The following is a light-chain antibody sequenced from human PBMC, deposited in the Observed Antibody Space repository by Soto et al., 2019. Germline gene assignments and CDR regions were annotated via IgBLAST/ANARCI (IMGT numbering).Light chain of an antibody. CDR1: PIINGW. CDR2: KAS. V-gene: IGKV1-5*03. J-gene: IGKJ1*01. Sequence: DIQMTQSPSPLSASVGDRVTITCRASPIINGWLAWYQQKPGKAPKLLIYKASSLESGVPSRFSGSGSGTEFTLTISSLQPDDFATYYCQQYNHYSTFGQGTKVEVK. CDR3: QQYNHYST.